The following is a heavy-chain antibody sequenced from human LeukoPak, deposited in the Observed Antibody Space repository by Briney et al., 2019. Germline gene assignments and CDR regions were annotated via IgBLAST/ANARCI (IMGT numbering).Heavy chain of an antibody. V-gene: IGHV4-34*01. CDR2: INHSGST. D-gene: IGHD3-10*01. CDR3: ARVPLWFGELLRDAFDI. CDR1: GGSFSGYY. Sequence: SETPSLTCAVYGGSFSGYYWRWIRQPPGKGLEWIGEINHSGSTNYNPSLKSRVTISVDTSKNQFSLKLSSVTAADTALYYCARVPLWFGELLRDAFDIWGQGTMVTVSS. J-gene: IGHJ3*02.